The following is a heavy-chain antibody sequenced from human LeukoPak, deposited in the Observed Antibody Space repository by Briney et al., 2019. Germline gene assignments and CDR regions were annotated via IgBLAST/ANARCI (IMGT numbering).Heavy chain of an antibody. D-gene: IGHD5/OR15-5a*01. J-gene: IGHJ4*02. CDR1: GGSISSFF. CDR3: ARGIGFYDYDY. CDR2: IYFTGST. V-gene: IGHV4-59*01. Sequence: SETLSLTCTVSGGSISSFFWSWIRQSPEKGLEWIGYIYFTGSTNYSPSLKSRDTISVDTSKNQFSLRLSSVTAADTAIYYCARGIGFYDYDYWGQGSLVTVSS.